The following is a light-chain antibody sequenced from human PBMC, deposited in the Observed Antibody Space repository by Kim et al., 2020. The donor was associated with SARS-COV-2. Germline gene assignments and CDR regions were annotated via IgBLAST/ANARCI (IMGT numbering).Light chain of an antibody. V-gene: IGLV3-19*01. J-gene: IGLJ1*01. CDR1: SLRSYY. Sequence: SSELTQDPAVSVALGQTVRITCQGDSLRSYYASRYQQKPGQAPVLVIYGKNNRPSGIPDRFSGSSSGNTASLTITGAQAEDEADYYCNSRDSSGNHQVFG. CDR2: GKN. CDR3: NSRDSSGNHQV.